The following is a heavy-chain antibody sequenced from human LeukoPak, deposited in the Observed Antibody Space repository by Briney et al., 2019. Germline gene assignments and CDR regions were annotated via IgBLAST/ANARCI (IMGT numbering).Heavy chain of an antibody. Sequence: GGSLRLSCAASGFTFSSYAMHWVRQAPGKGLEYVSAISSNGGSTYYANSVKGRFTISRDNSKNTLYLQMGSLRAEDMAVYYCARGGFSDCSSTSCYMGYYYMDVWGKGTTVTVSS. CDR2: ISSNGGST. CDR1: GFTFSSYA. V-gene: IGHV3-64*01. CDR3: ARGGFSDCSSTSCYMGYYYMDV. J-gene: IGHJ6*03. D-gene: IGHD2-2*02.